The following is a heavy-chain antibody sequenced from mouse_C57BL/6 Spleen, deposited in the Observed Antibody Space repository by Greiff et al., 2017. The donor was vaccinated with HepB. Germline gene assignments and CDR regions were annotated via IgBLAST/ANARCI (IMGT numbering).Heavy chain of an antibody. CDR2: ISSGSSTI. J-gene: IGHJ2*01. V-gene: IGHV5-17*01. D-gene: IGHD4-1*01. CDR3: ARTGPWEGDYFDY. Sequence: EVMLVESGGGLVKPGGSLKLSCAASGFTFSDYGMHWVRQAPEKGLEWVAYISSGSSTIYYADTVKGRFTISRDNAKNTLFLQMTSLRSEDTAMYYCARTGPWEGDYFDYWGQGTTLTVSS. CDR1: GFTFSDYG.